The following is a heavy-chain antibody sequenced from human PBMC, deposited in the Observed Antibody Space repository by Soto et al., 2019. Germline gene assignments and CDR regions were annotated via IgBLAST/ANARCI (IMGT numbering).Heavy chain of an antibody. J-gene: IGHJ4*02. CDR2: ISGSDGST. V-gene: IGHV3-23*01. CDR1: GFTFSSYA. Sequence: EVQMLESGGGLVQPGGSLRLSCAASGFTFSSYAMSWVRQAPGKGLEWVSAISGSDGSTFYADSVKGRFTISSDDSKNTLYLPFSSLRAEDMTVYHCVKGPRMHSEFDCWGQGTLVSVSS. CDR3: VKGPRMHSEFDC.